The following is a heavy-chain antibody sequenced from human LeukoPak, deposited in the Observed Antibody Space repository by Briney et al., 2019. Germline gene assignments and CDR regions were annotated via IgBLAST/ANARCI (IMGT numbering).Heavy chain of an antibody. CDR3: ARVRVKNGDYRDY. V-gene: IGHV4-39*01. Sequence: SETLSLTCTVSGGSISSSSYYWGWIRQPPGKGLEWIGSIYYSGSTYYNPSLKSRVTISVDTSKNQFSLKLSSVTAADTAVYYCARVRVKNGDYRDYWGQGTLVTVSS. J-gene: IGHJ4*02. CDR2: IYYSGST. CDR1: GGSISSSSYY. D-gene: IGHD4-17*01.